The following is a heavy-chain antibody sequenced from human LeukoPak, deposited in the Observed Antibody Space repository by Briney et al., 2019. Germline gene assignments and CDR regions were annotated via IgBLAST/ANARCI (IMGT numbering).Heavy chain of an antibody. D-gene: IGHD6-19*01. CDR2: INWNGGST. J-gene: IGHJ4*02. Sequence: GGSLRLSCAASGFTFDDYEMSWVRQAPGKGLEWVSGINWNGGSTGYADSVKGRFTISRDNAKNSLYLQMNSLRGEDTAVYYCARGSIGNSSGWYYFDYWGQGTLVTVSS. V-gene: IGHV3-20*04. CDR1: GFTFDDYE. CDR3: ARGSIGNSSGWYYFDY.